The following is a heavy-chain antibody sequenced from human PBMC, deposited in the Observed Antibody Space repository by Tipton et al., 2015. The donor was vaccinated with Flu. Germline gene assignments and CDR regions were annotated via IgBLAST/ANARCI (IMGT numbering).Heavy chain of an antibody. V-gene: IGHV3-33*01. J-gene: IGHJ6*02. CDR1: GFTFGSYG. Sequence: SGFTFGSYGMHWVRQAPGKGLEWVAYLWYDGGNIHYGDSVKGRFTISRDNSKNTLYLHMTSLRVEDTAVYFCAREGPSDYGMDVWGQGTTVTVSS. CDR3: AREGPSDYGMDV. CDR2: LWYDGGNI.